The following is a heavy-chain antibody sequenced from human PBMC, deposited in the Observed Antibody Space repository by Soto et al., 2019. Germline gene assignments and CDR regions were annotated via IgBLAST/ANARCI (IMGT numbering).Heavy chain of an antibody. Sequence: QVQLVQSGAEVKKPGASVKVSCKASGYTFTSYDINWVRQATGQGLEWMGWMNPNSGNTGYAQKFQDRVTLTRNTSISTAYMELVSLRSEDTAVYYCARQFDYGDYDHFVYWGQGALVTVS. J-gene: IGHJ4*02. D-gene: IGHD4-17*01. CDR2: MNPNSGNT. CDR1: GYTFTSYD. CDR3: ARQFDYGDYDHFVY. V-gene: IGHV1-8*01.